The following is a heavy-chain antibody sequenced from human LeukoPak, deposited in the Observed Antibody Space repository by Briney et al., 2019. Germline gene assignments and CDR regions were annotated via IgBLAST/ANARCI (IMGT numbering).Heavy chain of an antibody. D-gene: IGHD2-15*01. CDR1: GFTFSDYN. J-gene: IGHJ6*03. V-gene: IGHV3-11*01. Sequence: GGSLRLSCAASGFTFSDYNMRWIRQAPGKGLEWASSISRSGSTKYYADSVKGRFTISRDNAKNSLFLQMNSLRAEDTAVYYCARVLRYCSGGNCYSGGLGYMDVWGKGTTVTISS. CDR3: ARVLRYCSGGNCYSGGLGYMDV. CDR2: ISRSGSTK.